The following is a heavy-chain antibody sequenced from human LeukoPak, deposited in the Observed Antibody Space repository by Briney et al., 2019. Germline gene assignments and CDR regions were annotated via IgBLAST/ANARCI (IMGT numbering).Heavy chain of an antibody. Sequence: SETLSLTCAVYGGSFSGYYWNWIRQPPGKGLEWIGEINQSGSTNYNPSLKSRVTISFDTSKNQFSLKLGSVTAADTAVYYCARGRAFFDWGQGTLVTVSS. CDR3: ARGRAFFD. D-gene: IGHD3-3*02. CDR1: GGSFSGYY. V-gene: IGHV4-34*01. J-gene: IGHJ4*02. CDR2: INQSGST.